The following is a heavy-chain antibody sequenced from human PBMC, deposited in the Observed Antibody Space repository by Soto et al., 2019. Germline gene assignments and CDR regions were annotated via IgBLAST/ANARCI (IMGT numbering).Heavy chain of an antibody. Sequence: SVKVSCKASGYTFTSYDINWARQATGQGHEWIGWMNPNSGNTGYAQKLQGRVTMTRNTSISKAYKELSSMRSKDTAMNNNERGAIVLAYYFVSGIAPVVGYYDMDVWGKGTTVTVSS. CDR1: GYTFTSYD. D-gene: IGHD3-10*01. V-gene: IGHV1-8*01. CDR3: ERGAIVLAYYFVSGIAPVVGYYDMDV. CDR2: MNPNSGNT. J-gene: IGHJ6*03.